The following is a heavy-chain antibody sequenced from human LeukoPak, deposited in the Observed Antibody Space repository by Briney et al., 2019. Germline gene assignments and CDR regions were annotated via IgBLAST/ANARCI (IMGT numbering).Heavy chain of an antibody. Sequence: ASVKVSCKASGYTFTDYYMHWVRQAPGQGLEWMGWINPNSGGTNFAQKFQGRVTMTRDTSISTAYMELSSLRSDDTAVYYCARDAEMKPLDYWGQGTLVTVSS. CDR1: GYTFTDYY. V-gene: IGHV1-2*02. CDR3: ARDAEMKPLDY. J-gene: IGHJ4*02. CDR2: INPNSGGT.